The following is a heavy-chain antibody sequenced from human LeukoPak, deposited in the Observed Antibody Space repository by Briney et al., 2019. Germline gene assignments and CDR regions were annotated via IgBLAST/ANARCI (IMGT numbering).Heavy chain of an antibody. CDR2: TYYRSKWYN. CDR3: ARGVAVVGTNAFDI. V-gene: IGHV6-1*01. CDR1: GDSVSSNSAA. D-gene: IGHD6-13*01. J-gene: IGHJ3*02. Sequence: SQTPSLTCAISGDSVSSNSAAWNWIRQSPSRGLEWLGRTYYRSKWYNDYAVSVQSRITINPGTSKNQFSLQLNSVTPEDTAVYYCARGVAVVGTNAFDIWGQGTMVTVSS.